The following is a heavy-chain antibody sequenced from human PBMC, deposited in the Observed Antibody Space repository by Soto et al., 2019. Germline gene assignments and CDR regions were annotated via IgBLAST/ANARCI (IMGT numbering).Heavy chain of an antibody. CDR3: TTVSTYYDILTGYPRYDY. J-gene: IGHJ4*02. CDR2: IKSKTDGGTT. CDR1: GFTFSNAW. D-gene: IGHD3-9*01. Sequence: GGSLRLSCAASGFTFSNAWMNWVRQAPGKGLEWVGRIKSKTDGGTTDYAAPVKGRFTISRDDSKNTLYLQMNSLKTEDTAVYYCTTVSTYYDILTGYPRYDYWGQGTLVTVSS. V-gene: IGHV3-15*07.